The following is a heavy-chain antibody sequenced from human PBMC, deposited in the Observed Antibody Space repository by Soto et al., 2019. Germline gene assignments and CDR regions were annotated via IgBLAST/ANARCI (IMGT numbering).Heavy chain of an antibody. D-gene: IGHD2-2*01. CDR1: GGSISSYY. J-gene: IGHJ6*03. Sequence: SETLSLTCTVSGGSISSYYWSWIRQPPGKGLEWIGYIYYSGSTNYNPSLKSRVTISVDTSKNQFSLKLSSVTAADTAVYYCARAGALKYCSSTSCYGLDEDYYYMDVWGKGTTVTVSS. V-gene: IGHV4-59*01. CDR2: IYYSGST. CDR3: ARAGALKYCSSTSCYGLDEDYYYMDV.